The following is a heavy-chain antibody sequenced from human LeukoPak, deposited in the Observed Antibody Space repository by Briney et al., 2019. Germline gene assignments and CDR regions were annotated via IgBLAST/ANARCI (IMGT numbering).Heavy chain of an antibody. Sequence: GGSLRLSCAASGFTVSSNYVSWVRQAPGKGLEWVSVIYSGGSTYYADSVKGRFTISRDNSKNTLYLQMNSLRAEDTAVYYCAAPGYSSSWYYPFFQYWGQGTLVTVSS. J-gene: IGHJ4*02. D-gene: IGHD6-13*01. CDR1: GFTVSSNY. CDR2: IYSGGST. V-gene: IGHV3-66*02. CDR3: AAPGYSSSWYYPFFQY.